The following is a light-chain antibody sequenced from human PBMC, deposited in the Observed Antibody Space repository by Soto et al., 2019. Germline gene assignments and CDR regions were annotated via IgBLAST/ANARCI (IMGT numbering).Light chain of an antibody. V-gene: IGKV1-5*03. CDR3: QQYKSHRRT. Sequence: DIQMTHSPSTLSASVGDRVTITCRASQSISSWLAWYQQKPGKAPKLLINKASSLESGVPSRFSGSGSGTEFTLTISSLQPDDFATYYCQQYKSHRRTFGQGTKWIS. J-gene: IGKJ1*01. CDR2: KAS. CDR1: QSISSW.